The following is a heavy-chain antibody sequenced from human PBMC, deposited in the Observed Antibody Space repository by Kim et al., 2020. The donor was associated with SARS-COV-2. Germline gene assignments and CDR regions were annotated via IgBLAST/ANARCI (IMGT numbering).Heavy chain of an antibody. D-gene: IGHD1-26*01. J-gene: IGHJ1*01. Sequence: AESVKGRFTISRDNSKNTLYLQMNSLRAEDTAVYYCARAPSGSYAGYFQHWGQGTLVTVSS. CDR3: ARAPSGSYAGYFQH. V-gene: IGHV3-30*01.